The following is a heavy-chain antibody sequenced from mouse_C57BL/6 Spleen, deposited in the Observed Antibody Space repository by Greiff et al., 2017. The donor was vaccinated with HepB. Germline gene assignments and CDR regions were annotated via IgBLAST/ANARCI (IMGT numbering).Heavy chain of an antibody. CDR3: ARRDYDDFPFAY. CDR2: IDPSDSYT. D-gene: IGHD2-4*01. CDR1: GYTFTSYW. J-gene: IGHJ3*01. Sequence: QVQLQQPGAELVKPGASVKLSCKASGYTFTSYWMQWVKQRPGQGLEWIGEIDPSDSYTNYNQKFKGKATLPVDTSSSTAYMQLSSLTSEDSAVYYCARRDYDDFPFAYWGQGTLVTVSA. V-gene: IGHV1-50*01.